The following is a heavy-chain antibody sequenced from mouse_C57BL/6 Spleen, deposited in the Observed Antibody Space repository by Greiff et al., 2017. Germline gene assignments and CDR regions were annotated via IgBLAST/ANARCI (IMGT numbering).Heavy chain of an antibody. D-gene: IGHD2-4*01. CDR2: IDPETGGT. CDR3: TRSHYDEYYFDD. J-gene: IGHJ2*01. CDR1: GYTFTDYE. Sequence: QVQLQQSGAELVRPGASVTLSCKASGYTFTDYEMHWVKQTPVHGLEWIGAIDPETGGTAYNQKFKGKAILTADKSSSTAYMELRSLTSEDSAVYYCTRSHYDEYYFDDWGQGTTLTVSS. V-gene: IGHV1-15*01.